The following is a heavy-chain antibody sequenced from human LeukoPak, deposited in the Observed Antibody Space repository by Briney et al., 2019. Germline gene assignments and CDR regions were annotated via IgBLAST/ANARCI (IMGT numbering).Heavy chain of an antibody. CDR3: AREKGKTYYDILTYDY. V-gene: IGHV4-61*02. D-gene: IGHD3-9*01. CDR1: GGSISSGSYY. J-gene: IGHJ4*02. CDR2: IYTSGST. Sequence: SETLSLTCTVSGGSISSGSYYWSWIRQPAGKGLEWIGRIYTSGSTNYNPSLKSRVTISVDTSKNQFSLKLSSVTAADTVVYYCAREKGKTYYDILTYDYWGQGTLVTVSS.